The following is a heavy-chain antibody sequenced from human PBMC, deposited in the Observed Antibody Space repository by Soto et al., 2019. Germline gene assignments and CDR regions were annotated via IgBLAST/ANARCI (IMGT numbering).Heavy chain of an antibody. D-gene: IGHD1-26*01. V-gene: IGHV3-48*01. Sequence: EVQLVESGGGLVQPGGSLRLSRVASGFTFNSYSMNWVRQAPGKGLEWISYINSGSTSVFYADSVKGRFTISRDNAKNSLYLQMNSLRAEDTAVYYCASSASPDAYWGQGTLVTVSS. CDR2: INSGSTSV. CDR3: ASSASPDAY. CDR1: GFTFNSYS. J-gene: IGHJ4*02.